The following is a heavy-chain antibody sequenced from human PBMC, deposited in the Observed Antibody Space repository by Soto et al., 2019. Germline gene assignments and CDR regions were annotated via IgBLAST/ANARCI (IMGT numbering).Heavy chain of an antibody. J-gene: IGHJ5*02. CDR3: ARDGIAAENLMYNWFDP. CDR1: GGTFSSYA. D-gene: IGHD6-13*01. Sequence: QVQLVQSGAEVKKPGSSVKVSCKASGGTFSSYAISWVRQAPGQGLEWMGGIIPIFGTANYAQKFQGRVTITADESTSTAYMELSSLRSEDTAVYYCARDGIAAENLMYNWFDPWGQGTLVTVSS. CDR2: IIPIFGTA. V-gene: IGHV1-69*01.